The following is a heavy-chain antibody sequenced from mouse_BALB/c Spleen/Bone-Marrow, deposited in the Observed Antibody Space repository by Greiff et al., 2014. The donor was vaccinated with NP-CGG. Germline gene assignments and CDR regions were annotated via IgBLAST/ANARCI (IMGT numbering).Heavy chain of an antibody. CDR3: ARDRWSSSGTPYAMDY. V-gene: IGHV2-2*02. Sequence: VKLMESGPGLVQPSQSLSITCTVSGFSLTSYGVHWVRQSPGKGLEWLGVIWSGGSTDYNAAFISRLSISKDNSKSQVFFKMNSLQAKDTAIYYCARDRWSSSGTPYAMDYWGQGTSVTVSS. J-gene: IGHJ4*01. CDR1: GFSLTSYG. CDR2: IWSGGST. D-gene: IGHD4-1*01.